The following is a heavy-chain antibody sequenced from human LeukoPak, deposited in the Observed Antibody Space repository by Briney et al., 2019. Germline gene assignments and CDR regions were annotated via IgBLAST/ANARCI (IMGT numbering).Heavy chain of an antibody. CDR3: AKERDGDYVRYTHY. V-gene: IGHV3-23*01. CDR1: GFTFSSYA. CDR2: ISASGGGT. Sequence: SGGSLRLSCAASGFTFSSYAMSWVRQAPGRGLEWVSSISASGGGTYYADSVKGRFAISRDNPKNTLFLQLSSLRADDTAVYHCAKERDGDYVRYTHYWGQGTLVTVSS. D-gene: IGHD4-17*01. J-gene: IGHJ4*02.